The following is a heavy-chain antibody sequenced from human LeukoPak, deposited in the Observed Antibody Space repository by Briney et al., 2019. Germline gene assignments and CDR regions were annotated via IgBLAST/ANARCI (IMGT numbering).Heavy chain of an antibody. V-gene: IGHV4-34*01. CDR1: GGSFNDYY. CDR3: ARGRGYCSGGSCRLRPIPPTILDY. CDR2: SNQSGST. Sequence: SETLSLTCAVYGGSFNDYYWTWIRQPPGKGLEWIGESNQSGSTNYNPSLKSRVTISVDTSKNQFSLKLSSVTAADTAVYYCARGRGYCSGGSCRLRPIPPTILDYWGQGTLVTVSS. D-gene: IGHD2-15*01. J-gene: IGHJ4*02.